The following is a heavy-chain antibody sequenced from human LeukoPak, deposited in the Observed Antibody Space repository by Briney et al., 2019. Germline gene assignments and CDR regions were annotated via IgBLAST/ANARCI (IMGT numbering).Heavy chain of an antibody. J-gene: IGHJ4*02. CDR3: AKDRSYYDSSGYYDY. V-gene: IGHV3-23*01. Sequence: GGSLRLSCAASRFTFSSYAMSWVRQAPGKGLEWVSAISGSGGSTYYADSVKGRFTISRDNSKNTLYLQMNSLRAEDTAVYYCAKDRSYYDSSGYYDYWGQGTLVTVSS. D-gene: IGHD3-22*01. CDR1: RFTFSSYA. CDR2: ISGSGGST.